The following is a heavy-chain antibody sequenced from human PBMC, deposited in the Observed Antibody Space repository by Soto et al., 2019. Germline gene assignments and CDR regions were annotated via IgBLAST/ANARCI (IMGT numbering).Heavy chain of an antibody. CDR3: ATEYGDYVGAFDI. D-gene: IGHD4-17*01. Sequence: SETLSLTCTVSGGSITRYFWSWIRQSPGKGLEWIIHIYSSGTINYNPSLKSRVTISRDTSKNQFSLKLRSVTAADTALYYCATEYGDYVGAFDIWGQGTMVTVSS. CDR1: GGSITRYF. CDR2: IYSSGTI. J-gene: IGHJ3*02. V-gene: IGHV4-59*01.